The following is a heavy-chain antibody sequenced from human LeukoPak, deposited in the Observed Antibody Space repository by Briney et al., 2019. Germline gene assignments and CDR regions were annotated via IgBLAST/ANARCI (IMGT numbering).Heavy chain of an antibody. CDR1: GGSITSGGYY. Sequence: SETLSLTCTVSGGSITSGGYYWSWIRRHPGKGLEWIGYIYYSGSTYYNPSLKSRVTISVDTSKNQFSLKLSSVTAADTAVYYCARAPVLRYFDWSTSAWYFDLWGRGTLVTVSS. V-gene: IGHV4-31*03. CDR2: IYYSGST. D-gene: IGHD3-9*01. J-gene: IGHJ2*01. CDR3: ARAPVLRYFDWSTSAWYFDL.